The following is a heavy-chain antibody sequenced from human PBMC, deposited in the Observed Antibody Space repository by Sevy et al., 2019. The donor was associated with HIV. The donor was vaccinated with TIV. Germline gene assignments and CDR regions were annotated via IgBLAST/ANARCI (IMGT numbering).Heavy chain of an antibody. CDR1: ASTFSSYA. V-gene: IGHV3-23*01. CDR2: ISRVGANT. Sequence: GGCLRLSCEVPASTFSSYAMSWVRQAPGKGLEWVSAISRVGANTYYADSVKGRFTISRDNSKNTLYLQMNSLRGDDTVIYYCAKQPDYWGRGTPVTVSS. J-gene: IGHJ4*02. CDR3: AKQPDY.